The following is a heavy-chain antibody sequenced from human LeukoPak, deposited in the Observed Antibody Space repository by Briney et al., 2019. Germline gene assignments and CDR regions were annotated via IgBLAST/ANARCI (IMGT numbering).Heavy chain of an antibody. Sequence: KPSETLSLTCTVSGGSISSSSYYWGWIRQPPGKGLEWIGSIYYSGSTNYNPSLKSRVTISVDTSKNQFSLKLSSVTAADTAVYYCARVAESSGYYLDYFDYWGQGTLVTVSS. V-gene: IGHV4-39*07. CDR3: ARVAESSGYYLDYFDY. D-gene: IGHD3-22*01. J-gene: IGHJ4*02. CDR2: IYYSGST. CDR1: GGSISSSSYY.